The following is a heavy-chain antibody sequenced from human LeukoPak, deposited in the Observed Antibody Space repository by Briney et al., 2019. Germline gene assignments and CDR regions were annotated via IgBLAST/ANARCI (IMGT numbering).Heavy chain of an antibody. Sequence: PSETLSLTCAVYGGSLIGNYWSWIRQPPGKGLEWIGEINHSGDNNYNPSLKSRVTISVDTSKNQFSLKLSSMTAADTAVYYCARGRDGGYGGNWGQGTLVTVSS. V-gene: IGHV4-34*01. D-gene: IGHD3-22*01. CDR3: ARGRDGGYGGN. CDR1: GGSLIGNY. J-gene: IGHJ4*02. CDR2: INHSGDN.